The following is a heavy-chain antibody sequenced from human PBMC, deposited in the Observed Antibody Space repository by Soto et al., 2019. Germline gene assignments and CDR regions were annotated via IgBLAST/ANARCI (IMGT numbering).Heavy chain of an antibody. V-gene: IGHV1-18*01. Sequence: QVHLVQSGAEVKKPGASVKVSCKASGYTFTSYGITWVRQAPGQGLGWMGWISAHNGNTDYAQQLQGRVIVTRDNSTSTAYMELRSFRSDDTAVYYCARGRYGDYWGQGALVTVSS. CDR1: GYTFTSYG. J-gene: IGHJ4*02. D-gene: IGHD1-1*01. CDR3: ARGRYGDY. CDR2: ISAHNGNT.